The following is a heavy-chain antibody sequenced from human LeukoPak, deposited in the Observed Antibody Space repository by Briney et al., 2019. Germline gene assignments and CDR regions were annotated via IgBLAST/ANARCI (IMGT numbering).Heavy chain of an antibody. CDR1: VYTFTSYG. J-gene: IGHJ5*02. CDR3: ARDSSGSYDNWFDP. V-gene: IGHV1-18*01. D-gene: IGHD1-26*01. Sequence: ASVKVSCKASVYTFTSYGISWVRQAPGQGLEWMGWISAYNGNTNYAQKLQGRVTMTTDTSTSTAYMELRSLRSDDTAVYYCARDSSGSYDNWFDPWGQGTLVTVSS. CDR2: ISAYNGNT.